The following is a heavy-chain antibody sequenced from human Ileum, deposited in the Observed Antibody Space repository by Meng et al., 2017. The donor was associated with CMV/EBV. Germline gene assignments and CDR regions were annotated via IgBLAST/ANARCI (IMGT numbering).Heavy chain of an antibody. CDR1: GFTFSSSA. V-gene: IGHV3-23*01. Sequence: ASGFTFSSSAMSCVRQAPGKGLEWVSAISGSGGSTYYADSVKGRFTISRDNSKNTLYLQMNSLRAEDTAVYYCAKDNRGYSYGHFDYWGQGTLVTVSS. CDR2: ISGSGGST. CDR3: AKDNRGYSYGHFDY. D-gene: IGHD5-18*01. J-gene: IGHJ4*02.